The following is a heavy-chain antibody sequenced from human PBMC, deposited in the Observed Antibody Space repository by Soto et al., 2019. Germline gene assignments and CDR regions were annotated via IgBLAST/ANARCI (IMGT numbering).Heavy chain of an antibody. J-gene: IGHJ4*02. V-gene: IGHV3-30-3*01. D-gene: IGHD4-17*01. CDR2: ISYDGSNK. CDR3: ARAPTTVTTAYYFDY. Sequence: KGLEWVAVISYDGSNKYYADSVKGRFTISRDNSKNTLYLQMNSLRAEDTAVYYCARAPTTVTTAYYFDYWGQGTLVTVPS.